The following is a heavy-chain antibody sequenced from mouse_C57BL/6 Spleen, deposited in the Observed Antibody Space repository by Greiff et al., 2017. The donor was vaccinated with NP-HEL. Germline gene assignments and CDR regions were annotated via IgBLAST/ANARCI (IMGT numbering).Heavy chain of an antibody. Sequence: EVQVVESGGGLVKPGGSLKLSCAASGFTFSSYAMSWVRQTPEKRLELVATISDGGSYTYYPDNVKGRFTISRDNAKNNLYLQMSHLKSEDTAMYYCARSYDWFAYWGQGTLVTVSA. CDR3: ARSYDWFAY. D-gene: IGHD2-3*01. V-gene: IGHV5-4*01. CDR2: ISDGGSYT. CDR1: GFTFSSYA. J-gene: IGHJ3*01.